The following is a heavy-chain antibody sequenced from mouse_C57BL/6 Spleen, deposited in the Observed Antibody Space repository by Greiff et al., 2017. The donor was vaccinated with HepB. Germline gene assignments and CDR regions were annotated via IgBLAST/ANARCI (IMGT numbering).Heavy chain of an antibody. Sequence: EVQLQESGPGLVKPSQSLSLTCSVTGYSITSGYYWNWIRQFPGNKLEWMGYISYDGSNNYNPSLKNRISITRDTSKNQFFLKLNSVTTEDTATYYCARKMYYYCSSYYFDYWGQGTTLTVSS. D-gene: IGHD1-1*01. J-gene: IGHJ2*01. CDR3: ARKMYYYCSSYYFDY. V-gene: IGHV3-6*01. CDR2: ISYDGSN. CDR1: GYSITSGYY.